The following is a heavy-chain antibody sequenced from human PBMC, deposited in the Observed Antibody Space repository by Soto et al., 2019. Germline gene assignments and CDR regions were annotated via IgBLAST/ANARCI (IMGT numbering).Heavy chain of an antibody. V-gene: IGHV3-48*03. Sequence: SLRLSCAASGFTFSSYEMNWVRQAPGKGLEWVSYISSSGSTIYYADSVKGRFTISRDNAKNSLYLQMKSLRAEDTAVYYCARDPPATRHGMDVWGQGTTVTVSS. CDR1: GFTFSSYE. CDR3: ARDPPATRHGMDV. CDR2: ISSSGSTI. J-gene: IGHJ6*02.